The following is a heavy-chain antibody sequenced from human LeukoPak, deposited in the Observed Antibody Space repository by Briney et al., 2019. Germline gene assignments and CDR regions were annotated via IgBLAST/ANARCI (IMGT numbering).Heavy chain of an antibody. J-gene: IGHJ5*02. Sequence: PVGSLRLASAASAFTFSSYGMHSLRQAPGKGLAGVAVLWYDGSNKYYADSVKGRFTISRDNSKNTLYLQMNRLRAEDTALYYCAKDPMYRRYCSGGSFSGWFDPWGQGTLVTVPS. CDR2: LWYDGSNK. CDR1: AFTFSSYG. CDR3: AKDPMYRRYCSGGSFSGWFDP. D-gene: IGHD2-15*01. V-gene: IGHV3-30*02.